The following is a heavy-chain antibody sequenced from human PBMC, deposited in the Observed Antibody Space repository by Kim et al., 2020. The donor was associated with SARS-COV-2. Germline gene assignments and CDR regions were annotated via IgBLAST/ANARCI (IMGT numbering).Heavy chain of an antibody. D-gene: IGHD3-22*01. V-gene: IGHV4-59*03. Sequence: SETLSLTCSVASASFSENYWSWIRQPPGRGLEWIGYIHHTGTTNYNPSLKSRVAISVDSSKNRFSLNLNSMTTADTAVYDCVSKRADSSGFIDSWGQGTLVTVSS. CDR1: SASFSENY. CDR2: IHHTGTT. CDR3: VSKRADSSGFIDS. J-gene: IGHJ4*02.